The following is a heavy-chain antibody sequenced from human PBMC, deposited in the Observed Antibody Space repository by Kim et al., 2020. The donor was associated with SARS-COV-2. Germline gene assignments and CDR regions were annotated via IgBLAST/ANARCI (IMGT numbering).Heavy chain of an antibody. D-gene: IGHD6-19*01. Sequence: SETLSLTCTVSGGSLSSSSYYWGWIRQPPGKGLEWFGTAYDSGNTYYNPSLKSRVTISVATSQNQFSLNLGSVTAADASVCSCARQQGYSRGLYDGFYY. V-gene: IGHV4-39*01. CDR2: AYDSGNT. CDR3: ARQQGYSRGLYDGFYY. J-gene: IGHJ6*01. CDR1: GGSLSSSSYY.